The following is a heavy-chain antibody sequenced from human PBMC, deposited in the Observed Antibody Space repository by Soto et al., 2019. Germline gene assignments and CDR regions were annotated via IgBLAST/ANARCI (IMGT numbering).Heavy chain of an antibody. CDR3: TTDVGPGYCSGGSCYSGGFDY. J-gene: IGHJ4*02. CDR1: GLTFSSAW. CDR2: IKSKTDGGTT. Sequence: EVQLVESGGGLVKPGGSLRLSCAASGLTFSSAWMNWVRQAPGKGLEWVGRIKSKTDGGTTDYAAPVKGRFTISRDDSKNTVQLQMNSLRTEDTAVYYCTTDVGPGYCSGGSCYSGGFDYWGQGTLVTVSS. D-gene: IGHD2-15*01. V-gene: IGHV3-15*07.